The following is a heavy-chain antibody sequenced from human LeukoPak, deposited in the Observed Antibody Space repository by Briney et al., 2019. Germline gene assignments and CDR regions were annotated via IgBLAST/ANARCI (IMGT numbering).Heavy chain of an antibody. CDR3: ARDPRSGYENYFDY. J-gene: IGHJ4*02. Sequence: ASVKVSCKASGYTLTGYYMYWVRQAPGQGLEWMGWINPNSGDTNYAQKFQGRVTMTRDTSISTAYMELNRLRSDDTAVYYCARDPRSGYENYFDYWGQGTLVTVSS. D-gene: IGHD5-12*01. CDR1: GYTLTGYY. V-gene: IGHV1-2*02. CDR2: INPNSGDT.